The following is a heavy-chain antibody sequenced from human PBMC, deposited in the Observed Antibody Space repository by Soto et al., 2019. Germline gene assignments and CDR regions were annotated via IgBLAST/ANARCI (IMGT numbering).Heavy chain of an antibody. CDR2: IYYSGST. Sequence: SETLSLTCTVSGGSISSYYWSWIRQPPGKGLEWIGYIYYSGSTNYNPSLKSRVTISVDTSKNQFSLKLSSVTAADTAVYYCARTPSRDYYGSGSFLYCFDYWGQGTLVTVSS. CDR3: ARTPSRDYYGSGSFLYCFDY. J-gene: IGHJ4*02. CDR1: GGSISSYY. D-gene: IGHD3-10*01. V-gene: IGHV4-59*01.